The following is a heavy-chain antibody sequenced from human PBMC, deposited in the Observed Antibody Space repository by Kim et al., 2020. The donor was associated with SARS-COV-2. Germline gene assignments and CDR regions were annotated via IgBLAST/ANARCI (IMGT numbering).Heavy chain of an antibody. CDR1: GFTFSSYW. Sequence: GGSLRLSCAASGFTFSSYWMSWVRQAPGKGLEWVANIKQDGSEKYCVDSVKGRFTISRDNAKNSLYLQMNSLRAEDTAVYYCARGDYSYYYYGMDVWGQGTTVTVSS. CDR3: ARGDYSYYYYGMDV. CDR2: IKQDGSEK. D-gene: IGHD4-17*01. J-gene: IGHJ6*02. V-gene: IGHV3-7*04.